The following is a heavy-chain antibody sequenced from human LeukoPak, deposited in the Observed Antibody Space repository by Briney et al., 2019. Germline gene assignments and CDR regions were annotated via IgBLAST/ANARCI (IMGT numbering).Heavy chain of an antibody. CDR3: ARRVRSTEYFQY. Sequence: PSETLSLTCTVSGGSISSYYWSWIRQPPGKGLEWIGYIHYSGSTNYNPSLKSRVTISVDTSKNQFSLKLKSVTAADTAVYYCARRVRSTEYFQYWGQGTLVTVSS. D-gene: IGHD1-1*01. CDR2: IHYSGST. V-gene: IGHV4-59*08. J-gene: IGHJ1*01. CDR1: GGSISSYY.